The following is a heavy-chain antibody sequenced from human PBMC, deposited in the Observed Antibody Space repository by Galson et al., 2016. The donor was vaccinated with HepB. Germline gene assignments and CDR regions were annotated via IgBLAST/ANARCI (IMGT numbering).Heavy chain of an antibody. V-gene: IGHV3-30-3*01. CDR2: LSYDGSNE. Sequence: SLRLSCAVSGFTFSRYVMYWVRQAPGKGLEWVAVLSYDGSNEYYADSVKGRFTISRDTSKNTLFLQMNGLRAEDTAIYYGAKEVARGMVRGVISGRLYYYGLDVGGQWTTVTVSS. CDR1: GFTFSRYV. D-gene: IGHD3-10*01. CDR3: AKEVARGMVRGVISGRLYYYGLDV. J-gene: IGHJ6*02.